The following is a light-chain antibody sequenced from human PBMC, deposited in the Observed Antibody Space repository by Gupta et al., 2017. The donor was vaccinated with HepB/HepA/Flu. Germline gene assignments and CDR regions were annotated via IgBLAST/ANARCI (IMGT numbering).Light chain of an antibody. J-gene: IGKJ1*01. CDR1: QRVSSY. Sequence: DIVLTQSPATLSLFPGERATLSCRARQRVSSYLAWYQQKPGQAPRRLIYDASNRATGIPARFSGSGSGTDFTLTITSLEAEDVAIYYCQQRSNWPPWTFGQGTKVEI. CDR2: DAS. V-gene: IGKV3-11*01. CDR3: QQRSNWPPWT.